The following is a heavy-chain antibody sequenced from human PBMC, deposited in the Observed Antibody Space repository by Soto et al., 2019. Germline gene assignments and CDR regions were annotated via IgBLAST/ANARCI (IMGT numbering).Heavy chain of an antibody. CDR1: GGSISSGGYY. CDR2: IYYGGST. D-gene: IGHD3-3*01. V-gene: IGHV4-31*03. J-gene: IGHJ4*02. CDR3: ARGVYDFWSGYRAPYFDY. Sequence: SETLSLTCTVSGGSISSGGYYWSWIRQHPGKGLEWIGYIYYGGSTYYNPSLKSRVTISVDTSKNQFSLKLSSVTAADTAVYYCARGVYDFWSGYRAPYFDYWGQGTLVTVSS.